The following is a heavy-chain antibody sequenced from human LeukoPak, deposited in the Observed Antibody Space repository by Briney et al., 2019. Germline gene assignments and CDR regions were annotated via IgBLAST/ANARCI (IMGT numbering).Heavy chain of an antibody. CDR1: GGSISSYY. J-gene: IGHJ4*02. V-gene: IGHV4-59*01. D-gene: IGHD6-19*01. CDR3: AARIAVGVFDY. CDR2: IYYSGST. Sequence: PSETLSLTCTVSGGSISSYYWSWIRQPPGKGLEWIGYIYYSGSTNYNPSLKSRVTISVDTSENQFSLKLSSVTAADTAVYYCAARIAVGVFDYWGQGTLVTVSS.